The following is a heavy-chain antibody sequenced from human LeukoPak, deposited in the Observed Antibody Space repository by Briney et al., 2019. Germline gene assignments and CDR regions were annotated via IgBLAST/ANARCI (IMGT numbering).Heavy chain of an antibody. CDR3: ATLPFFYSRMCYFDY. CDR2: FDPEDGET. J-gene: IGHJ4*02. Sequence: ASVKVSCKVTGYTFTELSMYWVRQAPGKGLEWMGGFDPEDGETIYAQKFQGRVTMTEDTSTDTAYMELSSLRSEDTAVYYCATLPFFYSRMCYFDYWGQGTLVTVSS. D-gene: IGHD3-22*01. V-gene: IGHV1-24*01. CDR1: GYTFTELS.